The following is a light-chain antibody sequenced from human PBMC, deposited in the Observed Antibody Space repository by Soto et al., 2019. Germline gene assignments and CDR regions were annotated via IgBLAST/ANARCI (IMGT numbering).Light chain of an antibody. CDR2: AAS. J-gene: IGKJ2*01. CDR1: QSISVY. V-gene: IGKV1-39*01. CDR3: QQTYRTPYT. Sequence: DIQVTQSPSSLPVSIGDRITITCRSSQSISVYLNWYQKKPGTPPKLLIYAASNLQGGVPSRFSGRGSGTDFTLTISSLQREDVATYYCQQTYRTPYTFGQATKLEI.